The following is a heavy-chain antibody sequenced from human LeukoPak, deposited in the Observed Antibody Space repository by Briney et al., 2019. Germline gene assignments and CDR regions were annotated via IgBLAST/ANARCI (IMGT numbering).Heavy chain of an antibody. J-gene: IGHJ4*02. CDR1: GGSISGYF. Sequence: SETLSLTCTVPGGSISGYFWSWIRQPPGKGLEWIGYIHYSGSTNYNPSLNSRVTISVDTSKNQFSLRLSSVAAADTAVYYCARYGITIVRGGKYYFDSWGQGTLVAVSS. CDR2: IHYSGST. D-gene: IGHD3-10*01. V-gene: IGHV4-59*08. CDR3: ARYGITIVRGGKYYFDS.